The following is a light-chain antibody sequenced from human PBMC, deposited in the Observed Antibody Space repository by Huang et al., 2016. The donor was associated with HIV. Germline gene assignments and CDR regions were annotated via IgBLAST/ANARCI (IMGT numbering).Light chain of an antibody. CDR1: QDINNF. Sequence: AIQMTQSPSSLSASTGDRVNITCRASQDINNFLAWYQQKPGKAPNLLIYAASILETGVPSRCSGSGSGTEFNLSISCLQSEDLATYYCQQYYSYRTFGQGTQVEIK. CDR3: QQYYSYRT. CDR2: AAS. J-gene: IGKJ1*01. V-gene: IGKV1-8*01.